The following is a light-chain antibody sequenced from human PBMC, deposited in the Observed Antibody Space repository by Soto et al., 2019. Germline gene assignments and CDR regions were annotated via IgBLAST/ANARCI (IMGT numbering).Light chain of an antibody. CDR1: SSNIGAGYD. J-gene: IGLJ3*02. Sequence: QLVLTQPPSVSGAPGQRVTISCTGSSSNIGAGYDVHWYQQLPGTAPKLLIYGNSNRPSGVPDRFSGSKSGTSASLAITGLQAEDEADYYCQSYDSSLSGSNGVFGGGTKVTVL. CDR2: GNS. V-gene: IGLV1-40*01. CDR3: QSYDSSLSGSNGV.